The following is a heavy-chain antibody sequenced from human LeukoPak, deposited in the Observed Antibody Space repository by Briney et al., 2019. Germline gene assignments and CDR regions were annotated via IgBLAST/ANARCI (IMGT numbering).Heavy chain of an antibody. CDR1: GFTFSTYS. J-gene: IGHJ4*02. Sequence: GGSLRLSCAASGFTFSTYSMNWVRQAPGKGLEWVSYTSSSSITIYYADSVKGRFTISRDNAKNSLYLQMNSLRAEDTAVYYCARESATRWPGFDYWGQGTLVTVSS. CDR2: TSSSSITI. CDR3: ARESATRWPGFDY. V-gene: IGHV3-48*04. D-gene: IGHD4-23*01.